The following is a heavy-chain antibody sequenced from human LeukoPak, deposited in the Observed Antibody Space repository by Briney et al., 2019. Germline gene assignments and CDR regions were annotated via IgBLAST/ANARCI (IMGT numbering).Heavy chain of an antibody. V-gene: IGHV3-21*01. CDR1: GFTFSSYS. J-gene: IGHJ4*02. CDR2: ISSSSSYI. D-gene: IGHD3-10*01. CDR3: ARNGDYKDVYYFDY. Sequence: GGSLRLSCAASGFTFSSYSMNWVRQAPGKGLEWVSSISSSSSYIYYADSVKGRFTISRDNAKNSLYLQMNSLRAEDTAVYYCARNGDYKDVYYFDYWGQGTLVTVSS.